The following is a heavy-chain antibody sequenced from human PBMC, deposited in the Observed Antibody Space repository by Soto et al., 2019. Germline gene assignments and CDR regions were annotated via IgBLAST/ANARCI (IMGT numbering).Heavy chain of an antibody. Sequence: ASVKGSCKASGYTFTSYGSSWVRQATGQGLEWMGWISAYNGNTNYAQKLQGRVTMTTDTSTSTAYMELRSLRSDDTAVYYCARDLRDSSGYSWFDPWGQGTLVTVSS. CDR3: ARDLRDSSGYSWFDP. V-gene: IGHV1-18*01. J-gene: IGHJ5*02. CDR2: ISAYNGNT. CDR1: GYTFTSYG. D-gene: IGHD3-22*01.